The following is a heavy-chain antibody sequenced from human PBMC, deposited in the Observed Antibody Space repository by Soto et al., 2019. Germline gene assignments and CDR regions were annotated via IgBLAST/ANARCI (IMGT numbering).Heavy chain of an antibody. CDR1: GYIFTAYS. Sequence: CASVKVSCKASGYIFTAYSMHWVRQAPGQGLEWVGWFNPNSGDTIYAQKFQGRVTLTGDTSISTAYMELYSLTSDDTAVYYCAREASAVISLDYWGQGTLVTVSS. J-gene: IGHJ4*02. V-gene: IGHV1-2*02. CDR3: AREASAVISLDY. D-gene: IGHD6-19*01. CDR2: FNPNSGDT.